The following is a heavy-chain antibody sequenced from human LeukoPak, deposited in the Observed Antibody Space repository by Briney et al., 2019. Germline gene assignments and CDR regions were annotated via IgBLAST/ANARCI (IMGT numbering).Heavy chain of an antibody. Sequence: SETLSLTCTVSGGSISSYYWSWIRQPPGKGLGWIGYISYSGITNYNPSLKSRVTISVDTSKRQISLRLSSVTAADTAVYYCTRTTPGSGWYDYWGQGTLVTVSS. CDR3: TRTTPGSGWYDY. CDR1: GGSISSYY. V-gene: IGHV4-59*01. J-gene: IGHJ4*02. CDR2: ISYSGIT. D-gene: IGHD6-19*01.